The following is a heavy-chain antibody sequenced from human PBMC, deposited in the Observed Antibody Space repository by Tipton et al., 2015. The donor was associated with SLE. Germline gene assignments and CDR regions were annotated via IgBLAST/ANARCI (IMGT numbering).Heavy chain of an antibody. CDR3: AKDRYDFCSGSTLDY. Sequence: SLRLSCAASGFIFSSYAMHWVRQAPGKGLEWVALISYDGSIDYYADSVKGRFTISRDNSKNTLYLQMNSLRAEDTAVYYCAKDRYDFCSGSTLDYWGQGTLVTVSS. V-gene: IGHV3-30-3*01. J-gene: IGHJ4*02. CDR2: ISYDGSID. CDR1: GFIFSSYA. D-gene: IGHD3-3*01.